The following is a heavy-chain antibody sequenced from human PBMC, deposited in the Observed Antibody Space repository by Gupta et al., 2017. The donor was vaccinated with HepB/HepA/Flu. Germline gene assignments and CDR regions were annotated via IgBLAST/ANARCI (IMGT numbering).Heavy chain of an antibody. CDR2: IYTSGST. D-gene: IGHD6-13*01. Sequence: QVQLQESGPGLVKPSETLSLTCTVSGGSISRYYCSWLRQPAGKGLEWIGRIYTSGSTNYNPSLKSRVTMSVDTSKNQFSLKLSSVTAADTAVYYCARVSMDSSSWYWFDPWGQGTLVTVSS. V-gene: IGHV4-4*07. CDR1: GGSISRYY. CDR3: ARVSMDSSSWYWFDP. J-gene: IGHJ5*02.